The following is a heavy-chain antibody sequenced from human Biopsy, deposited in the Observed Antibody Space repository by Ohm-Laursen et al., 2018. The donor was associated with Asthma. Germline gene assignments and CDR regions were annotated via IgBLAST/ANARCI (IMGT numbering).Heavy chain of an antibody. D-gene: IGHD1-26*01. CDR2: ILFDGSNK. CDR3: AKDVFPGWELRRGPDY. CDR1: GFTFSNYG. J-gene: IGHJ4*02. Sequence: SSLRLSCTASGFTFSNYGMHWVRQAPGKGLDWVAVILFDGSNKNYTDSVKGRFTISRDNSRNTLHLQMNSLRAEDTAVYYCAKDVFPGWELRRGPDYWGQGTLVTVSS. V-gene: IGHV3-30*18.